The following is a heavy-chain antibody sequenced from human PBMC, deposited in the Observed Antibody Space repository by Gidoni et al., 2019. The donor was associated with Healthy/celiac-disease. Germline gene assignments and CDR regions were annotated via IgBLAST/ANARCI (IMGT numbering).Heavy chain of an antibody. J-gene: IGHJ6*02. CDR1: GFTFDDYA. V-gene: IGHV3-9*01. D-gene: IGHD2-15*01. Sequence: EVQLVESGGGLVQPGRSLRLSCAASGFTFDDYAMHWVRQAPGKGLEGVSGISWNSGSIGYADSVKGRFTISRDNAKNSLYLQMNSLRAEDTALYYCAKARLRGYYYYYGMDVWGQGTTVTVSS. CDR3: AKARLRGYYYYYGMDV. CDR2: ISWNSGSI.